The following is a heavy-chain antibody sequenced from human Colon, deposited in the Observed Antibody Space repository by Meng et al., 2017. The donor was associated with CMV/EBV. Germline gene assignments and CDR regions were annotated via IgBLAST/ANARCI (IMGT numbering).Heavy chain of an antibody. CDR1: GGTFNTYA. D-gene: IGHD6-6*01. V-gene: IGHV1-69*05. Sequence: CNASGGTFNTYAFSWVRQAPGQGLDWMGGIIPIFGKANFAQKFRGRLTITTDESTSTAYMELSSLISEDTAVYYCALAARPGYWYFDLWGRGTLVTVSS. J-gene: IGHJ2*01. CDR3: ALAARPGYWYFDL. CDR2: IIPIFGKA.